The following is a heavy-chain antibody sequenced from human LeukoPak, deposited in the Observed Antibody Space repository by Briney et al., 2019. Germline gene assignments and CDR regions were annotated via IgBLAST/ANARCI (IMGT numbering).Heavy chain of an antibody. J-gene: IGHJ4*02. Sequence: ASVKVSCKASGYTFTGYFMHWVRQAPGQGLEWMGRIIPILGIANYAQKFQGRVTITADKSTSTAYMELSSLRSEDTAVYYCARAVADVDYWGQGTLVTVSS. D-gene: IGHD6-19*01. CDR1: GYTFTGYF. CDR3: ARAVADVDY. V-gene: IGHV1-69*04. CDR2: IIPILGIA.